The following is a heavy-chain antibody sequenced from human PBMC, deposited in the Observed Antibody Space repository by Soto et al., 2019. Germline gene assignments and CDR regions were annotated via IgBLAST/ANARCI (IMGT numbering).Heavy chain of an antibody. D-gene: IGHD3-3*01. CDR2: ISAYNGYT. CDR3: ARDPTIFEVVQNYGMDV. V-gene: IGHV1-18*01. CDR1: GYTFTTFG. J-gene: IGHJ6*02. Sequence: QVQLVQSGAEVKEPGASVKVSCKASGYTFTTFGISWVRQAPGQGLEWMGWISAYNGYTNYAQKLQGRVTMTTDTSTSTAYMELRSLRYDDTAVYYCARDPTIFEVVQNYGMDVWGQGTTVTVSS.